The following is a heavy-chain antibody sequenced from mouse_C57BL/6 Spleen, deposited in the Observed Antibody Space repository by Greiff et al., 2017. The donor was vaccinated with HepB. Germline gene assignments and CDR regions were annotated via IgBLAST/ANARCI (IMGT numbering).Heavy chain of an antibody. CDR3: AKTSIYDYEGAWFAY. CDR1: GFSLTSYG. J-gene: IGHJ3*01. V-gene: IGHV2-5*01. CDR2: IWRGGST. D-gene: IGHD2-4*01. Sequence: VKLKQSGPGLVQPSQSLSITCTVSGFSLTSYGVHWVRQSPGKGLEWLGVIWRGGSTDYNAAFMSRMSITKDNSKSQVFFKMNSLQADDTDIYDGAKTSIYDYEGAWFAYWGQGTLVTVSA.